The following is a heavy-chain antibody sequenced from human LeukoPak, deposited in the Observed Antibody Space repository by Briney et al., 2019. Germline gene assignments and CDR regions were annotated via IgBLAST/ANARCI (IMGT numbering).Heavy chain of an antibody. CDR1: GYTFTGYY. CDR3: ARDLRQWLVNFDY. CDR2: INPNSGGT. V-gene: IGHV1-2*06. Sequence: ASVKVSCKASGYTFTGYYMHWWRQAPGQGLEWMGRINPNSGGTNYAQKFQGRVTMTRDTSISTAYMELSRLRSDDTAVYYCARDLRQWLVNFDYWGQGTLVTVSS. D-gene: IGHD6-19*01. J-gene: IGHJ4*02.